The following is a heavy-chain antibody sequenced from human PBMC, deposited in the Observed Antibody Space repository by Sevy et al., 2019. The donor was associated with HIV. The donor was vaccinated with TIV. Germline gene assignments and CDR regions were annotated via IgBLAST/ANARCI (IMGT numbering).Heavy chain of an antibody. CDR3: ARAATDYIVGDTDSYYYLYGMDV. J-gene: IGHJ6*02. CDR1: GFTFSSYW. D-gene: IGHD1-26*01. V-gene: IGHV3-7*03. CDR2: IKQDGSEN. Sequence: GGSLRLSCAASGFTFSSYWMSWVRQAPGKGLEWVANIKQDGSENYYVDSVKGRFTISRENAKNSLFLQMNSLRAEDTALFYCARAATDYIVGDTDSYYYLYGMDVWGQGTTVTVSS.